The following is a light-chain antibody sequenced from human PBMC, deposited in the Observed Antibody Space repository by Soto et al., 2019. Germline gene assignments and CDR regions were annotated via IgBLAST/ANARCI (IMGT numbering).Light chain of an antibody. CDR2: EVN. J-gene: IGLJ1*01. Sequence: QSVLTQPPSASGSPGQSVAISCTGTASDIGGYNFVSWYQQHPGKAPKLMIYEVNKRPSGVPDRFSGSKSGNTASLTVSGLQAEDEADYYCSAHGGTNPYVFGTGTKLTVL. CDR1: ASDIGGYNF. CDR3: SAHGGTNPYV. V-gene: IGLV2-8*01.